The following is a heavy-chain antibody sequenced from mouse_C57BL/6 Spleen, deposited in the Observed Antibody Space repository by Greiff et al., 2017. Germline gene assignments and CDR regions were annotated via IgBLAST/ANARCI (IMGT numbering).Heavy chain of an antibody. CDR1: GYSITSGYY. D-gene: IGHD1-1*01. CDR2: ISYDGSN. CDR3: ASGIITTGFDY. V-gene: IGHV3-6*01. J-gene: IGHJ2*01. Sequence: DVQLQESGPGLVKPSQSLSLTCSVTGYSITSGYYWNWIRQFPGNKLEWMGYISYDGSNNYNPSLKNRISITRDTSKNQFFLKLNSVTTEDTATYYCASGIITTGFDYWGQGTTLTVSS.